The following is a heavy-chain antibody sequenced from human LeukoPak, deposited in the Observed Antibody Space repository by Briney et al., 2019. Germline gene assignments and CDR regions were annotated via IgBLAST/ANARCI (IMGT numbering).Heavy chain of an antibody. D-gene: IGHD1-7*01. CDR1: GGSFSGYY. CDR3: ARGSPYNWNYVWRWFDP. CDR2: INHSGST. J-gene: IGHJ5*02. V-gene: IGHV4-34*01. Sequence: SETLSLTCAVYGGSFSGYYWSWIRQPPGKGLEWIGEINHSGSTNYNPSLKSRVTISVDTSKNQFSLKLSSVTAADTAVYYCARGSPYNWNYVWRWFDPWGQGTLVTVSS.